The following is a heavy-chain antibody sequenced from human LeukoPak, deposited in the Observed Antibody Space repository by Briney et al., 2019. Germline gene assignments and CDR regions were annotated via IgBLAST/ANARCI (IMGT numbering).Heavy chain of an antibody. CDR3: ARGFPPRSQYDSSGYYSYYFDY. CDR1: GYTFTSYG. CDR2: ISAYNGNT. V-gene: IGHV1-18*01. J-gene: IGHJ4*02. D-gene: IGHD3-22*01. Sequence: ASVKVSCKTSGYTFTSYGISWVRQAPGQGLEWMGWISAYNGNTHSAQKLQGRVTMTTDTSTSTAYMELRSLRSDDTAVYYCARGFPPRSQYDSSGYYSYYFDYWGQGTLVTVSS.